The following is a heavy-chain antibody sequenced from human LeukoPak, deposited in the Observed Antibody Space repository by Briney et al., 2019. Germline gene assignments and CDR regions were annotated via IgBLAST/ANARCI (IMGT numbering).Heavy chain of an antibody. J-gene: IGHJ4*02. CDR1: GLSFRDYA. D-gene: IGHD3-22*01. V-gene: IGHV3-30*04. CDR2: ISQDGSNQ. Sequence: GGSLRLSCEASGLSFRDYAMHWVRQAPGRGLGWVAVISQDGSNQNYADSVQDRVTISRDNSKNTLFLQMFTLKTEDTAVYFCVRGRADSSAYYWGPFDLWGQGALVTVSA. CDR3: VRGRADSSAYYWGPFDL.